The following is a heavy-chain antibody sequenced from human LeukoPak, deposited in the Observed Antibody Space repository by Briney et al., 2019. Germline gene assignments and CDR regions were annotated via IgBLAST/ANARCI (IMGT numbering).Heavy chain of an antibody. Sequence: SVKVSCKASGGTFSSYAISWVRQAPGQGLEWMGGIIPIFGTANYAQKFQGRVTITADESTSTAYMELSSLRPEDTAVYYCARDWLAGEINYYDSSGYYSVHAFDIWAKGQWSPSLQ. J-gene: IGHJ3*02. D-gene: IGHD3-22*01. V-gene: IGHV1-69*13. CDR2: IIPIFGTA. CDR3: ARDWLAGEINYYDSSGYYSVHAFDI. CDR1: GGTFSSYA.